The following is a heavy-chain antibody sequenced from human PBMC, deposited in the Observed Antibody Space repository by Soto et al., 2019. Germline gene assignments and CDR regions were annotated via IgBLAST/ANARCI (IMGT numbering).Heavy chain of an antibody. Sequence: SETLSLTCAVYGGSFSGYYWSWIRQPPGKGLEWIGEINHSGNTYSNPSLKSRVTISVDTSNNQLSLKLRSVTAADTAVYYCARHDGFSSGWIFDYWGHGTLVTVSS. CDR2: INHSGNT. CDR1: GGSFSGYY. V-gene: IGHV4-34*01. D-gene: IGHD6-19*01. CDR3: ARHDGFSSGWIFDY. J-gene: IGHJ4*01.